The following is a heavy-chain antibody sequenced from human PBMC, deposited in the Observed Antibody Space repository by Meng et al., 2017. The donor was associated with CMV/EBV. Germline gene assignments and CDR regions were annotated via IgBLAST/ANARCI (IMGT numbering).Heavy chain of an antibody. CDR1: RYTFTSYD. J-gene: IGHJ5*02. D-gene: IGHD6-6*01. Sequence: QWRLVQIGVQVRKPGASVTVTCKDSRYTFTSYDMHWVRQAPGQGLEWMGIINPSGGSTSYAQKFQGRVTMTRDTSTSTVYMELSSLGSEDTAVYYCAREEGIAARSDWFDPWGQGTLVTVSS. CDR3: AREEGIAARSDWFDP. V-gene: IGHV1-46*01. CDR2: INPSGGST.